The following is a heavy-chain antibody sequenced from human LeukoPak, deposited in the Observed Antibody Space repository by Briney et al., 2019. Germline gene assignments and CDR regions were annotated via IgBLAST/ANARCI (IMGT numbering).Heavy chain of an antibody. CDR3: ARVETSDETRD. CDR1: GGSISSYY. D-gene: IGHD5-24*01. J-gene: IGHJ4*02. V-gene: IGHV4-59*01. Sequence: SETLSLTCTASGGSISSYYWSWIRQPPGKGLEWIGYIYYSGSTNYSPSLKSRVTISVDTSKNQFSLKLSSVTAADTAVYYCARVETSDETRDWGQGTLVTVSS. CDR2: IYYSGST.